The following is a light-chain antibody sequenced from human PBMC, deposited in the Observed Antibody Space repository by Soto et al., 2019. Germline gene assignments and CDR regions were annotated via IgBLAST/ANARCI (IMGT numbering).Light chain of an antibody. CDR2: AAS. CDR3: HQRSDWPIT. J-gene: IGKJ2*01. Sequence: DIQMTQSPSSLSASVGNRVSITCRASQDISNYLAWYQQNPGKVPKVLIYAASTWQPGVPSRFSGSGSGTDFTLTISSLEPEDFAVHYCHQRSDWPITFGQGTKLQ. CDR1: QDISNY. V-gene: IGKV1-27*01.